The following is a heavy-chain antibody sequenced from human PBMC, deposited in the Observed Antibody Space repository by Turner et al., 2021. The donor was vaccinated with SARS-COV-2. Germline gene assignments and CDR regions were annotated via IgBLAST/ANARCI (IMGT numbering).Heavy chain of an antibody. Sequence: QVQLVDSGGGLVKPGGSLRLSCAASIFSFSDYYMSWNRQAPGKGLEWVSYISSSGSTIYYADSVKGRFTISRDNAKNSLYLQMNSLRAEDTAVYYCARDLRYSGSSVGSFYFDYWGQGTLVTVSS. CDR1: IFSFSDYY. V-gene: IGHV3-11*01. J-gene: IGHJ4*02. CDR3: ARDLRYSGSSVGSFYFDY. CDR2: ISSSGSTI. D-gene: IGHD6-6*01.